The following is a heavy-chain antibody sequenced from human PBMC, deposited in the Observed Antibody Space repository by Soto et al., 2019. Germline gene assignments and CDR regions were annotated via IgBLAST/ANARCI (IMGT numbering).Heavy chain of an antibody. D-gene: IGHD2-2*01. V-gene: IGHV1-69*01. CDR1: RVAFSKFI. Sequence: QAQLEQSGGEVKKPGSSVKVSCKASRVAFSKFIVTWVRQAPGLGLEWVGGIIPVFGTANYAQKFQGRVTITAEESTSTSYMEVNNPRSEDTAVYYCAKVRYSSPMGYYYGMDVWGQGTTVTVSS. J-gene: IGHJ6*02. CDR3: AKVRYSSPMGYYYGMDV. CDR2: IIPVFGTA.